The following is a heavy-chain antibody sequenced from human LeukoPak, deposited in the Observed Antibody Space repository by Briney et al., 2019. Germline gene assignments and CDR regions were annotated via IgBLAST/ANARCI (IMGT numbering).Heavy chain of an antibody. D-gene: IGHD6-19*01. CDR3: AKDKSSSGWYGMDV. J-gene: IGHJ6*02. V-gene: IGHV3-23*01. CDR1: GFTFSDYY. CDR2: ISGSGGST. Sequence: AGGSQRLSCAASGFTFSDYYMSWIRQAPGKGLEWVSGISGSGGSTYYADSVKGRFTISRDNSKNTLYLQMNSLRADDTAIYYCAKDKSSSGWYGMDVWGQGTTVTVSS.